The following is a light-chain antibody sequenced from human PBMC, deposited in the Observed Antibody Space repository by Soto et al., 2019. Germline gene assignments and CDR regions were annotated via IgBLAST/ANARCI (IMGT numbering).Light chain of an antibody. CDR3: LQHITYPWT. Sequence: DIQMTQSPSSLSASVGDRVIITCRASQGIGDDLGWYQQKPGKAPKRLIYAASSLQSGVPSRFSGSGSGTDFTLTISSPQPDDFASYYCLQHITYPWTFGPGTKVEVK. CDR1: QGIGDD. V-gene: IGKV1-17*01. CDR2: AAS. J-gene: IGKJ1*01.